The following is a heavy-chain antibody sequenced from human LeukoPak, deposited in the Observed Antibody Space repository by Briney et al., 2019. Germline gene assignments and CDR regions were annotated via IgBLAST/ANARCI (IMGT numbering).Heavy chain of an antibody. J-gene: IGHJ5*02. V-gene: IGHV4-61*01. D-gene: IGHD6-13*01. CDR2: IYYSGST. CDR3: ARVGAPVAGTFDP. CDR1: GGSVSSGSYY. Sequence: SETLSLTCTVSGGSVSSGSYYWSWIRQPPGKGLEWIGYIYYSGSTNYNPSLKSRVTISVDTSKNQFSLKLSSVTAADTAVYYCARVGAPVAGTFDPWGQGTLVTVSP.